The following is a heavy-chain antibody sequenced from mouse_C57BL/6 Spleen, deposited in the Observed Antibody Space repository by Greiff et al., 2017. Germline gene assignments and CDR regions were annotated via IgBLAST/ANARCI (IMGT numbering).Heavy chain of an antibody. V-gene: IGHV1-18*01. D-gene: IGHD2-4*01. J-gene: IGHJ3*01. CDR3: ATYDYGVWWAY. CDR2: INPNNGGT. CDR1: GYTFTDYN. Sequence: VQLQQPGPELVKPGASVKIPCKASGYTFTDYNMDWVKQSHGQSLEWIGDINPNNGGTIYNQKFKGKATLTVDKSSSTAYMELSSLTSEDTAVYYCATYDYGVWWAYWGEGTLGTVSA.